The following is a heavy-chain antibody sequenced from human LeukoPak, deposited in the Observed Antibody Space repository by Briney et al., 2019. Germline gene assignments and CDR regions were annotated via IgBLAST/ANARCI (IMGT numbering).Heavy chain of an antibody. J-gene: IGHJ3*02. CDR2: IWYDGSNK. CDR3: ARPGGHDAFDI. V-gene: IGHV3-33*01. D-gene: IGHD3-10*01. CDR1: GFTFSSYG. Sequence: LPGGSLRLSCAASGFTFSSYGMHWVRQAPGKGLEWVAVIWYDGSNKYYADSVKGRFTISRDSSKNTLYLQMNSLRAEDTAVYYCARPGGHDAFDIWGQGTMVTVSS.